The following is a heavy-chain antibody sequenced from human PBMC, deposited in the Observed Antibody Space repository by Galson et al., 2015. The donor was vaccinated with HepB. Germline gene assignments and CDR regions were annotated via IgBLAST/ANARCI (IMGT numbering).Heavy chain of an antibody. J-gene: IGHJ3*02. D-gene: IGHD6-13*01. CDR1: GYTFTSYG. V-gene: IGHV1-2*05. CDR3: ARESSSSWYLGAFDI. Sequence: SVKVSCKASGYTFTSYGISWVRQAPGQGLEWMGRINPNSGGTNYAQKFQGRVTMTRDTSISTAYMELSRLRSDDTVVYYCARESSSSWYLGAFDIWGQGTMVTVSS. CDR2: INPNSGGT.